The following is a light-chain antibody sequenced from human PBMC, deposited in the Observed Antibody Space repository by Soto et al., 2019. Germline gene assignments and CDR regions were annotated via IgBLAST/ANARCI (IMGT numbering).Light chain of an antibody. V-gene: IGKV1-5*01. CDR3: QQYTNFPLT. CDR2: EAS. Sequence: DIQMTQSPSTLSASVGDRVTITCRASQSISSWLAWYQQKPGKAPKLLIHEASRLESGVPSRFSGSESGTEFTLTISGLPAEDFATYYCQQYTNFPLTFGGGTKVEIK. CDR1: QSISSW. J-gene: IGKJ4*01.